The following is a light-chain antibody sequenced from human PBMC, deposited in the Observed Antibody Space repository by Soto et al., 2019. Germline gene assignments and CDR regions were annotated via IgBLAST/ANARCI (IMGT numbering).Light chain of an antibody. CDR2: EVN. V-gene: IGLV2-14*01. CDR1: SSDVGGYDY. J-gene: IGLJ1*01. CDR3: SSFTTTSTHV. Sequence: QSALTQPASVSGSPGQSITISCTGTSSDVGGYDYVSWYQLHPGKAPKLMVFEVNNRPSGVSYRFSGSKSGNTASLTISGLQAEDEADYFCSSFTTTSTHVFGTGTKVTVL.